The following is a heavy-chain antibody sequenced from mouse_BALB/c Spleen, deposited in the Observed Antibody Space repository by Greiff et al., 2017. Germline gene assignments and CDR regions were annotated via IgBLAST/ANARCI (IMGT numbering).Heavy chain of an antibody. D-gene: IGHD2-4*01. V-gene: IGHV14-3*02. J-gene: IGHJ2*01. Sequence: VHLQESGAELVKPGASVKLSCTASGFNIKDTYMHWVKQRPEQGLEWIGRIDPANGNTKYDPKFQGKATITADTSSNTAYLQLSSLTSEDTAVYYCAMITTYYFDYWGQGTTLTVSS. CDR2: IDPANGNT. CDR1: GFNIKDTY. CDR3: AMITTYYFDY.